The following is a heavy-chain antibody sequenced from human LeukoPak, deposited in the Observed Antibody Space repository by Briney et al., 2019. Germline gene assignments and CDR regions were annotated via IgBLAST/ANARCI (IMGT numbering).Heavy chain of an antibody. CDR2: ISSSGSTI. J-gene: IGHJ4*02. Sequence: GGSLRLSCAASGFTFSSYEMNWVRQAPGKGLEWVSYISSSGSTIYYADSVKGRFTISRDNAKNSLYLQMNSLRAEDTAVYYCAKAAGSSWWYYFDYWGQGTLVTVSS. V-gene: IGHV3-48*03. CDR1: GFTFSSYE. CDR3: AKAAGSSWWYYFDY. D-gene: IGHD6-13*01.